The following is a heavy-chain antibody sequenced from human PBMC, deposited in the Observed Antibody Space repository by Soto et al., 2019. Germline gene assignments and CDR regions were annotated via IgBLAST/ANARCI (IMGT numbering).Heavy chain of an antibody. Sequence: GASVKVSCKSSGYTFTSYDINWVRQATGQGLEWMGWMNPNSGNTGYAQKFQGRVTMTRNTSISTAYMELSSLRSEDTAVYYCARGDGDYVGVYAFDIWGQGTMVTVSS. J-gene: IGHJ3*02. CDR3: ARGDGDYVGVYAFDI. D-gene: IGHD4-17*01. V-gene: IGHV1-8*01. CDR1: GYTFTSYD. CDR2: MNPNSGNT.